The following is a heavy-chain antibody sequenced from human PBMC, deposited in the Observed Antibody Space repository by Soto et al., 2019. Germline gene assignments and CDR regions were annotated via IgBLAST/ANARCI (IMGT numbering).Heavy chain of an antibody. CDR2: IIPILGIA. D-gene: IGHD3-10*01. V-gene: IGHV1-69*02. Sequence: SVKSCKASGGTFSSYTISWVRQAPGQGLERMGRIIPILGIANYAQKFQGRVTITADKSTSTAYMELSSLRSEDTAVYYCARSGSGSYSFPFDYWGQGTLVTVSS. CDR1: GGTFSSYT. CDR3: ARSGSGSYSFPFDY. J-gene: IGHJ4*02.